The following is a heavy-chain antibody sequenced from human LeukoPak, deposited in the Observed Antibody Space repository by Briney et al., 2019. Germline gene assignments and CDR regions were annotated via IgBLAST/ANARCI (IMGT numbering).Heavy chain of an antibody. CDR3: ARGGGSYYY. D-gene: IGHD1-26*01. J-gene: IGHJ4*02. V-gene: IGHV4-34*01. CDR2: INHSGST. CDR1: GGSLSGYY. Sequence: KPSETLSLARAVYGGSLSGYYWSWMRQPPRKGLEWIGEINHSGSTNYNPSLKSRVTISLDTSKNQFSLKLSSVTAADTAVYYCARGGGSYYYWGQGTLVTVSS.